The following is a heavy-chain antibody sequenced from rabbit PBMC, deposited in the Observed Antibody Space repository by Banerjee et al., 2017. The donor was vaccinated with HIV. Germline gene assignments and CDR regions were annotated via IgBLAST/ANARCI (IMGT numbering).Heavy chain of an antibody. Sequence: QEQLEESGGDLVQPEGSLTLTCTASGFSFTNNAMCWVRQAPGKGLEWIGCIYTSSGSTYYASWAKGRFTISKTSSTTVTLQMTSLTAADTATYFCARESTPNNDYNLWGPGTLVTVS. CDR2: IYTSSGST. J-gene: IGHJ4*01. CDR3: ARESTPNNDYNL. D-gene: IGHD2-1*01. CDR1: GFSFTNNA. V-gene: IGHV1S45*01.